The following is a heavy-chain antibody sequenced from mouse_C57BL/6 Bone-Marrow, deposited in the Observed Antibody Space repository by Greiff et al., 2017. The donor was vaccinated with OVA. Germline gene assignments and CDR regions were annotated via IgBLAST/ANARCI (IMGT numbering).Heavy chain of an antibody. CDR3: ARGYYSNGYFDV. V-gene: IGHV1-18*01. D-gene: IGHD2-5*01. J-gene: IGHJ1*03. Sequence: VQLKESGPELVKPGASVKIPCKASGYTFTDYNMDWVKQSHGKSLEWIGDINPNNGGTIYNQKFKGKATLTVDKSSSTAYMELRSLTSEDTAVYYCARGYYSNGYFDVWGTGTTVTVSS. CDR2: INPNNGGT. CDR1: GYTFTDYN.